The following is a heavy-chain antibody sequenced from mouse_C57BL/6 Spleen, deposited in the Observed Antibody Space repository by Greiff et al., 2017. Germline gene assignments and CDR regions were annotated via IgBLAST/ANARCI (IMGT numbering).Heavy chain of an antibody. CDR2: IHPTSGST. Sequence: QVQLQQPGAELVKPGASVKLSCKASGYTFTSYWMHWVKQRPGQGLEWIGMIHPTSGSTNYNEKFKSKATLTVDKSSSTAYMQLSSLTSEDSAVYYCARGSYANWDRFDYWGQGTTLTVAS. J-gene: IGHJ2*01. V-gene: IGHV1-64*01. CDR1: GYTFTSYW. D-gene: IGHD4-1*01. CDR3: ARGSYANWDRFDY.